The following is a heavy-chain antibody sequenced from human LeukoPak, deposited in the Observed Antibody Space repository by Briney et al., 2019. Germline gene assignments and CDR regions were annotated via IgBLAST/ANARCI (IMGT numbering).Heavy chain of an antibody. CDR3: ARLHLYYDILMPRYFDI. V-gene: IGHV4-59*08. Sequence: PSETLSLTCSVSTDSMTSYYWSWIRQPPGKGLEWIGYIYYTGRANYNPSLKSRISISVDTSKKQFSLKFRSVTAADTAVYFCARLHLYYDILMPRYFDIWGRGTPVTVSS. CDR2: IYYTGRA. D-gene: IGHD3-9*01. J-gene: IGHJ2*01. CDR1: TDSMTSYY.